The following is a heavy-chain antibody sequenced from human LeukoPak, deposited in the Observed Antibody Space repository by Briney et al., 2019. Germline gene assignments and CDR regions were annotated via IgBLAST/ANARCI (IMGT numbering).Heavy chain of an antibody. V-gene: IGHV4-39*07. CDR2: IYYRGNT. J-gene: IGHJ6*03. CDR3: VRITDVADTASRYYYYMDV. CDR1: GDSVSSSTYY. D-gene: IGHD1-20*01. Sequence: SETLSLTCSVSGDSVSSSTYYRGWIRQPPGKGLGWIGSIYYRGNTYYKPSLKSRVTISLDTSKNQFSLRLSSVTAADTAVYYCVRITDVADTASRYYYYMDVWGKGITVTVSS.